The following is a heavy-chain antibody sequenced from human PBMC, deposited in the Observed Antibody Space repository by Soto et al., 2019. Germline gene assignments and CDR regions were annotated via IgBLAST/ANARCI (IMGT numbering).Heavy chain of an antibody. CDR2: IRSKAYGGTT. J-gene: IGHJ6*02. D-gene: IGHD3-22*01. V-gene: IGHV3-49*04. CDR3: IFGGRPSGYYSCCYSGMDV. Sequence: GGSLRLSCTASGFTFGGYAMSWVRQAPGKGLEWVGFIRSKAYGGTTEYAASVIGRFTISRDDPKSIAYLPMNSLKTEDTAVYYCIFGGRPSGYYSCCYSGMDVWGQGTTVTVSS. CDR1: GFTFGGYA.